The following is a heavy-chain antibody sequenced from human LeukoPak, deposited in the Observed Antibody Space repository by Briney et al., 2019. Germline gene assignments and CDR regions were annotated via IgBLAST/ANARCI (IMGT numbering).Heavy chain of an antibody. CDR3: ARVLGSSNTPGY. CDR1: GFTFSSYW. J-gene: IGHJ4*02. Sequence: GGSLRLSCAASGFTFSSYWMHWVRHAPGKGLVGVSRINSDGSSTSYADSVKGRFTISRDNAKSTLYLQMNSLRAEDTAAYYCARVLGSSNTPGYWGQGTLVTVSS. D-gene: IGHD6-13*01. CDR2: INSDGSST. V-gene: IGHV3-74*01.